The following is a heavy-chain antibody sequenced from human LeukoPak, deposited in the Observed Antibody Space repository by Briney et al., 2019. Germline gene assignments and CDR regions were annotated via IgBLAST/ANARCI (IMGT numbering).Heavy chain of an antibody. CDR3: AEYGDACDI. V-gene: IGHV3-23*01. CDR1: GFTFSSYS. J-gene: IGHJ3*02. Sequence: SGGSLRLSCAASGFTFSSYSMSWVRQAPGKGLEWVSSISSGGISTNYADSVKGRFTISRDNSKNTLYLQMNSLRSEDKAVYYCAEYGDACDIWGQGTMVTVSS. CDR2: ISSGGIST. D-gene: IGHD4-17*01.